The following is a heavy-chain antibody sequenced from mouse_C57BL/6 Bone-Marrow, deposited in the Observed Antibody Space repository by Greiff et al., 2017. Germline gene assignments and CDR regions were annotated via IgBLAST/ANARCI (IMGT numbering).Heavy chain of an antibody. CDR1: GYAFSSSW. J-gene: IGHJ2*01. Sequence: QVQLKESGPELVKPGASVKISCKASGYAFSSSWMNWVKQRPGKGLEWIGRIYPGDGDTNYNGKFKGKATLTADKSSSTAYMQLSSLTSEDSAVYFCARLVLDYGGQGTTLTVSS. CDR3: ARLVLDY. CDR2: IYPGDGDT. D-gene: IGHD1-1*02. V-gene: IGHV1-82*01.